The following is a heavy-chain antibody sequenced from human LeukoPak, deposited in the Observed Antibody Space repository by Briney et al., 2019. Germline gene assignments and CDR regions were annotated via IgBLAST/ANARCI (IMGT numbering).Heavy chain of an antibody. J-gene: IGHJ4*02. D-gene: IGHD4-17*01. CDR2: INPSGAGT. CDR3: ARAWEAVAGNYGVVDY. CDR1: GYTFTSYD. V-gene: IGHV1-46*01. Sequence: ASVKVSCKASGYTFTSYDINWVRQAPGQGLEWMGIINPSGAGTSFAQKFRGRVTMTRDMSTSTVYMELNSLRSQDTAVYYCARAWEAVAGNYGVVDYWGQGTLVTVSS.